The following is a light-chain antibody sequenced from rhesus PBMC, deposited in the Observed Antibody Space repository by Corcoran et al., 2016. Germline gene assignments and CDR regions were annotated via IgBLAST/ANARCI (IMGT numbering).Light chain of an antibody. CDR1: ENVNNY. J-gene: IGKJ1*01. CDR3: QHGYGTPRT. Sequence: DIQMTQSPSSLSASVGDRVTITCRASENVNNYLDWYQQKPGKAPKLLIYKASTLQSGVPSSFSGSGSGTDYTFTISSLQPEDVATYYCQHGYGTPRTFGQGTKVEIK. CDR2: KAS. V-gene: IGKV1-74*01.